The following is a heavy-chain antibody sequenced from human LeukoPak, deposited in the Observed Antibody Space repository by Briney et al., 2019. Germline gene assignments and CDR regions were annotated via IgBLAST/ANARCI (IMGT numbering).Heavy chain of an antibody. D-gene: IGHD1-1*01. J-gene: IGHJ6*02. CDR2: ISSSSSYI. V-gene: IGHV3-21*04. CDR1: GFTFSSYS. CDR3: AKDTLSSRWNDGDGMDV. Sequence: PGGSLRLSCAASGFTFSSYSMNWVRQAPGKGLEWVSSISSSSSYIYYADSVKGRFTISRDNAKNSLYLQMNSLRAEDTALYYCAKDTLSSRWNDGDGMDVWGQGTTVTVSS.